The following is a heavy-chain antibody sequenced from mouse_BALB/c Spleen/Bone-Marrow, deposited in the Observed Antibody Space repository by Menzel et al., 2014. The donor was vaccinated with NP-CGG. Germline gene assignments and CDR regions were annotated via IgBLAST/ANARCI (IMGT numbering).Heavy chain of an antibody. Sequence: QVQLKQSAAELARPGASVKMSCKASGYTFTSNTIQWVKQRPGQGLEWIGYINPIRGYTDYNQKFKDKATLTADKSSNTAYMQLSSLTSEDSAVYYCAREATYYAYFDYWGQGTTLTVSS. J-gene: IGHJ2*01. CDR3: AREATYYAYFDY. D-gene: IGHD1-1*01. V-gene: IGHV1-4*02. CDR1: GYTFTSNT. CDR2: INPIRGYT.